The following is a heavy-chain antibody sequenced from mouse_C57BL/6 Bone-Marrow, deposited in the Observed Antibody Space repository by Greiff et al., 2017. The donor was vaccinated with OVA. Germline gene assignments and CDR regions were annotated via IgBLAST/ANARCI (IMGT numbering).Heavy chain of an antibody. CDR3: ASSYRNYAYFDV. V-gene: IGHV1-4*01. J-gene: IGHJ1*03. Sequence: QVQLQQSGAELARPGASVKMSCKASGYTFTSYTMHWVKQRPGQGLEWFVYINPSSGYTQYTQKFKDKATLTADKSSSTAYMQLSSLTSEDAAVYYGASSYRNYAYFDVWGTGTTVTVSS. D-gene: IGHD2-5*01. CDR2: INPSSGYT. CDR1: GYTFTSYT.